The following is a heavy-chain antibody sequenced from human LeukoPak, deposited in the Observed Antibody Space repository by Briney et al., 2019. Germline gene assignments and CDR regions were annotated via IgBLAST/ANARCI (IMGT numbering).Heavy chain of an antibody. D-gene: IGHD2-2*01. V-gene: IGHV1-8*01. Sequence: GASVKVSCKASGYTFTSYDINWVRQATGQGLEWMGWMNPNSGNTGYAQKFQGRVTMTRNTSISTAYMELSSLRSEDTAVYYCASTGVVPAARGGYYFDYWGQGTLVTVSS. CDR3: ASTGVVPAARGGYYFDY. CDR1: GYTFTSYD. CDR2: MNPNSGNT. J-gene: IGHJ4*02.